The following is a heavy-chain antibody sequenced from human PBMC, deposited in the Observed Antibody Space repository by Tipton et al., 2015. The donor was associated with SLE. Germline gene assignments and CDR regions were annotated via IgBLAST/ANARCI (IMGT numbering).Heavy chain of an antibody. V-gene: IGHV4-34*01. CDR3: ARILRMDAFDI. CDR1: GGSFSGYY. Sequence: LSCAVYGGSFSGYYWSWIRQPPGKGLEWIGEINHSGSTNYNPSLKSRVTISVDTSKNQFSLKLSSVTAADTAVYYCARILRMDAFDIWGQGTMVTVSS. J-gene: IGHJ3*02. D-gene: IGHD3-9*01. CDR2: INHSGST.